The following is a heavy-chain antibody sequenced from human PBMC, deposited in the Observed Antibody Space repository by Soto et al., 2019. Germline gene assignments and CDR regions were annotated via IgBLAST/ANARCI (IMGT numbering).Heavy chain of an antibody. CDR2: ISSSSSYI. V-gene: IGHV3-21*01. Sequence: GGSLRLSCAASGFTFSSYSMNWVRQAPGKGLEWVSSISSSSSYIYYADSVKGRFTISRDNAKNSLYLQMNSLRAEDTAVYYCARDRELELLWFGELFPSPHYYYYYMDVWGKGTTVTVSS. CDR1: GFTFSSYS. D-gene: IGHD3-10*01. J-gene: IGHJ6*03. CDR3: ARDRELELLWFGELFPSPHYYYYYMDV.